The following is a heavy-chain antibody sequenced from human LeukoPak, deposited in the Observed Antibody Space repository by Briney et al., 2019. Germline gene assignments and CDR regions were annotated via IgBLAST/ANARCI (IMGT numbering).Heavy chain of an antibody. J-gene: IGHJ4*02. CDR1: GFTFSSYA. CDR2: ISGSGGST. CDR3: AKADRGEDYFDY. D-gene: IGHD3-16*01. V-gene: IGHV3-23*01. Sequence: GGSLRLSCAASGFTFSSYAMSWVRQAPGKGLEWVPAISGSGGSTYYADSVKGRFTISRDNSKNTLYLQMNSLRAEDTAVYYCAKADRGEDYFDYWGQGTLVTVSS.